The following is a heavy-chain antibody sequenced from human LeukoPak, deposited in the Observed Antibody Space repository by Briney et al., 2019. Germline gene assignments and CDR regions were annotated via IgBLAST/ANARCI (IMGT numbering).Heavy chain of an antibody. D-gene: IGHD3-10*01. V-gene: IGHV3-23*01. CDR1: GFTFSSYA. CDR2: ISGSGGST. J-gene: IGHJ6*02. CDR3: AKDFAMVRGGLDV. Sequence: GGSLRLSCAASGFTFSSYAMSWVRQAPGKGLEWVSAISGSGGSTYYADFVKGRFTISRDNSKNTVYLQMNSLRAEDTAVYFCAKDFAMVRGGLDVWGQGTTVTVSS.